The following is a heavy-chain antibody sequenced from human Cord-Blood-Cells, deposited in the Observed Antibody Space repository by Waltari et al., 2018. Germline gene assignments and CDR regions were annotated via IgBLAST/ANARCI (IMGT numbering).Heavy chain of an antibody. D-gene: IGHD3-3*01. CDR1: GGSISSSSHY. CDR2: IYYSGST. V-gene: IGHV4-39*01. CDR3: ASGITIFGVVIYNWFDP. Sequence: QLQLQESGPGLVKPSETLSLTCTVSGGSISSSSHYWGWIRQPPGKGLEWIGSIYYSGSTYYNPSLKSRVTISVDTSKNQFSLKLSSVTAADTAVYYCASGITIFGVVIYNWFDPWGQGTLVTVSS. J-gene: IGHJ5*02.